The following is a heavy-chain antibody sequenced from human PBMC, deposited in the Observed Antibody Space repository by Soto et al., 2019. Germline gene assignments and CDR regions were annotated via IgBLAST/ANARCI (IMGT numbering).Heavy chain of an antibody. V-gene: IGHV1-2*04. CDR2: INPNSGGT. J-gene: IGHJ6*04. D-gene: IGHD1-26*01. CDR1: GYTFIGYY. CDR3: ARGGANRELYGMDV. Sequence: ASVKVSCKASGYTFIGYYMHWVRQAPGQGLEWMGWINPNSGGTNYAQKFQGWVTMTRDTSISTAYMELSRLRSDDTAVYFCARGGANRELYGMDVWGKGTTVTVSS.